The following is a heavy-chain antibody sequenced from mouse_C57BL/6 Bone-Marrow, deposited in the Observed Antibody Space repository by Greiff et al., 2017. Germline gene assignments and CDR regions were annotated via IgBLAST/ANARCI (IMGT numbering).Heavy chain of an antibody. Sequence: VQLQQSGPGLVQPSQSLSITCTVSGFSLTSYGVHWVRQSPGKGLEWLGVIWSGGSTDYNAAFISSLSISKDNSKGQVFFKMNSLQADDTAIYYCARNSPFDYDDDGMDYWGQGTSVTVSS. V-gene: IGHV2-2*01. D-gene: IGHD2-4*01. J-gene: IGHJ4*01. CDR3: ARNSPFDYDDDGMDY. CDR2: IWSGGST. CDR1: GFSLTSYG.